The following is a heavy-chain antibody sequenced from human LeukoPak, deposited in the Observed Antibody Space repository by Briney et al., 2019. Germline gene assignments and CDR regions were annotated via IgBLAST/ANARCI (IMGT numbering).Heavy chain of an antibody. D-gene: IGHD3-16*01. CDR2: TYYRSKWVN. J-gene: IGHJ4*02. CDR3: AREGWGPTSFDS. Sequence: SQTLSLTCAIFGDSVSSTRASWNWIRQSPSSGLQWLGRTYYRSKWVNDYAVSVRSRITITPDTSGNQFYLHLNSVTPEDTAVYYCAREGWGPTSFDSWGQGTLVTVPS. V-gene: IGHV6-1*01. CDR1: GDSVSSTRAS.